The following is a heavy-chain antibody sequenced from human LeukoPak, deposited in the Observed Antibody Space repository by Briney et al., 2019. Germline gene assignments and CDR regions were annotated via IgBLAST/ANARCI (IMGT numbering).Heavy chain of an antibody. CDR2: MNPNSGNT. V-gene: IGHV1-8*01. Sequence: ASVKVSCKASGYTFTSYDINWVRQATGQGLEWMGWMNPNSGNTGYAQKFQDRVTMTRNTSISTAYMELSSLRSEDTAVYYCARGIAAAGAFDIWGQGTMVTVSS. D-gene: IGHD6-13*01. CDR1: GYTFTSYD. CDR3: ARGIAAAGAFDI. J-gene: IGHJ3*02.